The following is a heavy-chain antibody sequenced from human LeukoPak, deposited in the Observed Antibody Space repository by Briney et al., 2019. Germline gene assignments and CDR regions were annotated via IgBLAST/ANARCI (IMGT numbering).Heavy chain of an antibody. V-gene: IGHV1-24*01. J-gene: IGHJ4*02. CDR2: FDPEDGET. CDR1: GYTLTELS. CDR3: ARDSGYDCSDY. D-gene: IGHD5-12*01. Sequence: ASVKVSCKVSGYTLTELSMHWVRQAPGKGLEWMGGFDPEDGETIYAQKLQGRVTMTTDTSTSTAYMELRSLRSDDTAVYYCARDSGYDCSDYWGQGTLVTVSS.